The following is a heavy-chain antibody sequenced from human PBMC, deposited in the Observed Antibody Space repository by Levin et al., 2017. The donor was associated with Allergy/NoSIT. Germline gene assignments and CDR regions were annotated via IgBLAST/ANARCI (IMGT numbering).Heavy chain of an antibody. CDR3: ARDRNWNYEIFYYAMDV. D-gene: IGHD1-7*01. J-gene: IGHJ6*02. Sequence: GGSLRLSCAASGFTFRSYSMHWVRQAPGRGLEWISYISSSSNTKYYADSVKGRFTISRDNAKNSLFLQMNSLRVEDNAVYYCARDRNWNYEIFYYAMDVWSQGTMVTVSS. V-gene: IGHV3-48*01. CDR1: GFTFRSYS. CDR2: ISSSSNTK.